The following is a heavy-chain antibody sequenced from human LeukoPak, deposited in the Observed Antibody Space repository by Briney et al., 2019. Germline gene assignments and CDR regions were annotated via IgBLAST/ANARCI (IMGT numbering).Heavy chain of an antibody. CDR2: IFDSGDT. V-gene: IGHV4-59*08. J-gene: IGHJ2*01. D-gene: IGHD6-13*01. CDR1: GGSISSYY. CDR3: ARYSSSWYWYFDL. Sequence: ETLSLTCTVSGGSISSYYWSWIRQTPGKGLEWIGNIFDSGDTNHNPSLKSRVTISVDTSKNQFSLKLSSVTAADTAVYYCARYSSSWYWYFDLWGRGTLVTVSS.